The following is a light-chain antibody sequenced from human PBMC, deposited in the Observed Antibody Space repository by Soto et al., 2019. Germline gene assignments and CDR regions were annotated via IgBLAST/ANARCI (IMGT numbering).Light chain of an antibody. CDR3: QQFSSYPLT. Sequence: EFVLTQSACTLSLSPGERATLSWRASQTVRNNYLAWYQQKPGQAPRLVIYDASSRATGIPDRFSGGGYGTDFTLTISRLETEDFAVYYCQQFSSYPLTFGGGTKVDIK. V-gene: IGKV3-20*01. J-gene: IGKJ4*01. CDR1: QTVRNNY. CDR2: DAS.